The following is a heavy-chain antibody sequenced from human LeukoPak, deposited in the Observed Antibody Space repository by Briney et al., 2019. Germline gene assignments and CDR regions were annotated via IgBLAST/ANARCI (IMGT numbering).Heavy chain of an antibody. CDR2: ISYDGSNK. D-gene: IGHD2-2*01. J-gene: IGHJ4*02. CDR3: ARGPALYCTSSSCLDGVD. Sequence: QPGRSLRLSCAASGFTFSSYAMHWVRQAPGKGLEWVAVISYDGSNKYYADSVKGRFTISRDNSKNTLYLQMNSLRAEDTAVYYCARGPALYCTSSSCLDGVDWGQGTLVSVSS. V-gene: IGHV3-30*04. CDR1: GFTFSSYA.